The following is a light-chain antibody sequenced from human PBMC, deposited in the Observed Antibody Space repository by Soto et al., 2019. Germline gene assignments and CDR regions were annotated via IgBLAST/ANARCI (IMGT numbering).Light chain of an antibody. CDR1: SSDVGGYNH. Sequence: QSVLTQPASVSGSPGQSITLSCTGSSSDVGGYNHVSWYQHHPGKAPKLLIYEVTNRPSGVSNRFSGSKSGNTASLTISGLQSEDEADYYCSSYTSGFSPVFGTGTKVTVL. CDR3: SSYTSGFSPV. CDR2: EVT. V-gene: IGLV2-14*01. J-gene: IGLJ1*01.